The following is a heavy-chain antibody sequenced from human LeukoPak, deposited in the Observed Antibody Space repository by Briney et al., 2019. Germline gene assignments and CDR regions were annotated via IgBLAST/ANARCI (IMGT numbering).Heavy chain of an antibody. Sequence: PGGSLRLSCAASGFTFSSYGMHWVRQAPGKGLEWVAFIRYDGSNKYYADSVKGRFTISRDNSKNTLYLQMNSLRAEDTAVYYCTTDWGITFGGAWVYWGQGTLVTVSS. CDR1: GFTFSSYG. CDR3: TTDWGITFGGAWVY. D-gene: IGHD3-16*01. V-gene: IGHV3-30*02. J-gene: IGHJ4*02. CDR2: IRYDGSNK.